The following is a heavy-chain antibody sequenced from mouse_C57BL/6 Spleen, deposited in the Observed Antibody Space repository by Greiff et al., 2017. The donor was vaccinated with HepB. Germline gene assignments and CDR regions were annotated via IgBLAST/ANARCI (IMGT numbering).Heavy chain of an antibody. CDR1: GYTFTDYY. D-gene: IGHD1-1*01. V-gene: IGHV1-76*01. CDR3: AREDYYGSSQGYFDV. CDR2: IYPGSGNT. Sequence: VQLQQSGAELVRPGASVKLSCKASGYTFTDYYINWVKQRPGQGLEWIARIYPGSGNTYYNEKFKGKATLTAEKSSSTAYMQLSSLTSEDSAVYFCAREDYYGSSQGYFDVWGTGTTVTVSS. J-gene: IGHJ1*03.